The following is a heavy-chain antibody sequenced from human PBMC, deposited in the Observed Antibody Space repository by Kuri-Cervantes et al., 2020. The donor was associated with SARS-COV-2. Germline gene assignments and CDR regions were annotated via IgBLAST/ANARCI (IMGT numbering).Heavy chain of an antibody. V-gene: IGHV3-13*01. CDR3: ARVEVAGMSYGMDV. Sequence: LSLTCAASGFTFSSYDMHWVRQATGKGLEWVSAIGTAGDTYYPGSVKGRFTISRENAKNSLYLQMNSLRAEDTAVYYCARVEVAGMSYGMDVWGQGTTVTVSS. CDR2: IGTAGDT. CDR1: GFTFSSYD. J-gene: IGHJ6*02. D-gene: IGHD6-19*01.